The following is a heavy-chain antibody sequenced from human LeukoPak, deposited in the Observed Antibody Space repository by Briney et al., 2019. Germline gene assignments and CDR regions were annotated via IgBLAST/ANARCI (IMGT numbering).Heavy chain of an antibody. Sequence: EASVKVSCKVSGYTLTELSMHWVRQAPGKGLEWMGGFDPEDGETIYAQKFQGRVTMTEDTSTDTAYMELSSLRSEDTAVYYCARVSDFWSGHTRYYFDYWGQGTLVTVSS. CDR3: ARVSDFWSGHTRYYFDY. CDR2: FDPEDGET. J-gene: IGHJ4*02. D-gene: IGHD3-3*01. V-gene: IGHV1-24*01. CDR1: GYTLTELS.